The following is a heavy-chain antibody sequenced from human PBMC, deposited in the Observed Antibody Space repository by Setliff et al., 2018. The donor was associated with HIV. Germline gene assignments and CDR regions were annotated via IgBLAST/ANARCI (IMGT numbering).Heavy chain of an antibody. CDR1: GHTLTELS. J-gene: IGHJ3*02. V-gene: IGHV1-24*01. Sequence: ASVKVSCKVSGHTLTELSMHWVRQAPGKGLEWMGGFDPEDAETIYAQNFQGRVTMTEDTSTDTAYMELSRLTSADTALYFCARGPDVRTGESAFDIWGQGTTVTVSS. CDR3: ARGPDVRTGESAFDI. CDR2: FDPEDAET.